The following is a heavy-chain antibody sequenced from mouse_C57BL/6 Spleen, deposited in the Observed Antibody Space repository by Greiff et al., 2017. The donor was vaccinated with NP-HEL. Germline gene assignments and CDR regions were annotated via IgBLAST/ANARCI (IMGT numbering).Heavy chain of an antibody. J-gene: IGHJ4*01. D-gene: IGHD2-3*01. CDR3: ATGGLLLHDYAMDY. Sequence: VQLKESGPELVKPGASVKMSCKASGYTFTDYNMHWVKQSHGKSLEWIGYINPNNGGTSYNQKFKGKATLTVNKSSSTAYMELRSLTSEDSAVYYCATGGLLLHDYAMDYWGQGTSVTVSS. V-gene: IGHV1-22*01. CDR1: GYTFTDYN. CDR2: INPNNGGT.